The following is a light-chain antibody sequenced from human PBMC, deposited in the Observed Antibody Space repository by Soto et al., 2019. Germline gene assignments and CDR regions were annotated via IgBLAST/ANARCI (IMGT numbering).Light chain of an antibody. J-gene: IGKJ1*01. Sequence: EIVMTQSPATLSVSPGGSATLSCRASQHVSSNLAWYRQKPGQAPTLLIYRASTRATGIPATFSGSGSGTEFTLTISSLQSEDFAVYYCQQSNSYPWTFGQGTQVDIK. V-gene: IGKV3-15*01. CDR2: RAS. CDR1: QHVSSN. CDR3: QQSNSYPWT.